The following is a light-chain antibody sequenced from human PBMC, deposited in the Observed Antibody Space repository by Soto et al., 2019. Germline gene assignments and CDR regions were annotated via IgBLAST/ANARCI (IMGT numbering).Light chain of an antibody. J-gene: IGLJ1*01. CDR2: DVS. CDR1: SSDVGGYKY. V-gene: IGLV2-14*01. Sequence: QSALTQPASVSGSLGQSINISCAGTSSDVGGYKYVSWYQQLPGKAPKLMIYDVSNRPSGVSNRFSGSESGNTASLTISGLQAEDEGDYFCSSFSSSSTPYVFGTGTKVTVL. CDR3: SSFSSSSTPYV.